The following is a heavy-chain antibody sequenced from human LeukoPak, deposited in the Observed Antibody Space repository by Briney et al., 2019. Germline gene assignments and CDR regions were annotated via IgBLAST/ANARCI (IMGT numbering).Heavy chain of an antibody. CDR1: GGSISSSGYY. J-gene: IGHJ4*02. V-gene: IGHV4-31*03. Sequence: PSQTLSLTCSVSGGSISSSGYYWSWIRQHPGKGLEWIGYIYYIGSTYYNPSLGSRVTISVDTSTDQFSLMVASVTAADTAVYYCARVRDDFFFDFWGQGTLVTVSS. CDR3: ARVRDDFFFDF. CDR2: IYYIGST. D-gene: IGHD3-3*01.